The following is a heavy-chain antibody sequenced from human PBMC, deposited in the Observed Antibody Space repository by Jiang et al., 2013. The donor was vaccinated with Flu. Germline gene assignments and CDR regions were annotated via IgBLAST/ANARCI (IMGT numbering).Heavy chain of an antibody. CDR1: GGTFSSYA. Sequence: SSVKVSCKASGGTFSSYAISWVRQAPGQGLEWMGGIIPIFGTANYAQKFQGRVTITADKSTSTAYMELSSLRSEDTAVYYCARDKGIAVAGRDDAFDIWGQGTMVTVSS. CDR3: ARDKGIAVAGRDDAFDI. J-gene: IGHJ3*02. D-gene: IGHD6-19*01. CDR2: IIPIFGTA. V-gene: IGHV1-69*06.